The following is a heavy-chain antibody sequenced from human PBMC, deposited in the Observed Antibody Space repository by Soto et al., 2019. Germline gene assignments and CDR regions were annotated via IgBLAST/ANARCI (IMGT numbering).Heavy chain of an antibody. J-gene: IGHJ1*01. Sequence: EVQLVESGGGLVQPGGSLRLSCAASGFTFSSYEMNWVRQAPGKGLEWVSYISSSGSTIYYADSVKGRFTISRDNAKNSLYLQMNSLRAEDTAVYYCARDPTPHDYGNFQHWGQGTLVTVSS. V-gene: IGHV3-48*03. CDR1: GFTFSSYE. CDR3: ARDPTPHDYGNFQH. D-gene: IGHD4-17*01. CDR2: ISSSGSTI.